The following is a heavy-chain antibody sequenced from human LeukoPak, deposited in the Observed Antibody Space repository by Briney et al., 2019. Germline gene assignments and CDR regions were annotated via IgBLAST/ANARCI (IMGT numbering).Heavy chain of an antibody. CDR3: ARDIVVVVAATRPQASYHFDY. J-gene: IGHJ4*02. CDR1: GGSISSYY. CDR2: IYYSGST. D-gene: IGHD2-15*01. Sequence: PSETLSLTCTVSGGSISSYYWSWIRQPPGEGLEWIGYIYYSGSTNYNPSLKSRVTISVDTSKNQFSLKLSSVTAADTAVYYCARDIVVVVAATRPQASYHFDYWGQGTLVTVSS. V-gene: IGHV4-59*12.